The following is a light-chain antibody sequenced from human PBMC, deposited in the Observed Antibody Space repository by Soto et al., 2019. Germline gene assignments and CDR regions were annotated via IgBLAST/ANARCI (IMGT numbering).Light chain of an antibody. CDR1: SGHSTYA. CDR2: VNSDGSH. CDR3: QTWGTGIWV. Sequence: QPVLTQSPSGSASLGASVKLTCTLSSGHSTYAIAWHQQQPEKGPRYLMKVNSDGSHTKGDGIPDRFSGSSSGAERYLTISSLQSEDEADYYCQTWGTGIWVFAGGTKVTVL. V-gene: IGLV4-69*01. J-gene: IGLJ3*02.